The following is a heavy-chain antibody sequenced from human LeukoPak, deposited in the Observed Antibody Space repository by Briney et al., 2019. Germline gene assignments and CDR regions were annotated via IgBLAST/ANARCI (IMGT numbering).Heavy chain of an antibody. J-gene: IGHJ6*03. CDR3: ARSSSLLNYYHYYMDV. Sequence: GESLKISCKGSGYSFTSYWIGWVRQIPGKGLEWMGIIYPGDSDTRYSPSFQGQVTISADKSISTAYLQWSSLKASDTAMYYCARSSSLLNYYHYYMDVWGKGTTVTVSS. D-gene: IGHD6-6*01. CDR2: IYPGDSDT. V-gene: IGHV5-51*01. CDR1: GYSFTSYW.